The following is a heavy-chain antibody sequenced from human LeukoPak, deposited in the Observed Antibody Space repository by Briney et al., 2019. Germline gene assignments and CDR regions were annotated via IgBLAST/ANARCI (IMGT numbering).Heavy chain of an antibody. CDR2: ISGSGTTT. V-gene: IGHV3-23*01. CDR1: GFSFSSHA. J-gene: IGHJ4*02. CDR3: AEFFAPSGGASGWPWTMDY. Sequence: GGSLRLSCAASGFSFSSHAMTWVHQSPGQGLEWVAAISGSGTTTYYAGSAKGRFTISRDNSKNTLYLQMNSLRADDTAVFYCAEFFAPSGGASGWPWTMDYWGQGALVTVSS. D-gene: IGHD6-25*01.